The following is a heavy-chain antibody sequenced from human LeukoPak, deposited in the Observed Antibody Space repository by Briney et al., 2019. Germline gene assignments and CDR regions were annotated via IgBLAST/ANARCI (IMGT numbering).Heavy chain of an antibody. CDR1: GYTFTSYW. CDR2: ISPGDSDT. J-gene: IGHJ3*02. V-gene: IGHV5-51*01. Sequence: GESLKISCQGSGYTFTSYWIGWVRQMPGKGLEWMGIISPGDSDTRYSPSFQGQVTISADKSISTAYLQWSSLKASDTAMYYCARGGSITIFGVVKSDNAFDIWGQGTMVTVSS. D-gene: IGHD3-3*01. CDR3: ARGGSITIFGVVKSDNAFDI.